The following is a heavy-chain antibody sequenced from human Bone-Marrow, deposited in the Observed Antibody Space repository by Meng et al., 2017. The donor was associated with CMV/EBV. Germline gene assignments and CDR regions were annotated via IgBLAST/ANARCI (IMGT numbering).Heavy chain of an antibody. Sequence: SGTLSLTCTVSGGSISSYYWSWIRQPPGKGLEWIGYIYYSGSTNYNPSLKSRVTISVDTSKNQFSLKLSTVTAADTAVYYCATGYSSSWYSYWGQGTLVTVSS. V-gene: IGHV4-59*01. CDR1: GGSISSYY. CDR3: ATGYSSSWYSY. D-gene: IGHD6-13*01. CDR2: IYYSGST. J-gene: IGHJ4*02.